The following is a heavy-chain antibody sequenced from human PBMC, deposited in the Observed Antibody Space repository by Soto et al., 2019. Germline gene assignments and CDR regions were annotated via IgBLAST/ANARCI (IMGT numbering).Heavy chain of an antibody. CDR2: ISGSGGST. V-gene: IGHV3-23*01. D-gene: IGHD3-3*01. CDR1: GFTFSSYA. CDR3: AKDSHYDFWSGYFYGLDV. Sequence: GGSLRLSCAASGFTFSSYAMSWVRQAPGKGLEWVSAISGSGGSTYYADSVKGRFTISRDNSKNTLYLQMNSLRAEDTAVYYCAKDSHYDFWSGYFYGLDVRAQGTTVTASS. J-gene: IGHJ6*02.